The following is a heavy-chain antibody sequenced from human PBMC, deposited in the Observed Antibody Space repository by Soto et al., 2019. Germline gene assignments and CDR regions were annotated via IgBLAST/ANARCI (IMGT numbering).Heavy chain of an antibody. D-gene: IGHD3-10*01. Sequence: QLQLQESGPGLVKPSETLSLTCTVSGGSISSSSYYWGWIRQPPGKGLEWIGSIYYSGSTYYNPSRKGRLTISVNTSKNQFSLKLSSVTAADTAVYYCARRGRVRGVIITFQNYFDYWGQGPLVPVSS. V-gene: IGHV4-39*01. CDR3: ARRGRVRGVIITFQNYFDY. J-gene: IGHJ4*02. CDR1: GGSISSSSYY. CDR2: IYYSGST.